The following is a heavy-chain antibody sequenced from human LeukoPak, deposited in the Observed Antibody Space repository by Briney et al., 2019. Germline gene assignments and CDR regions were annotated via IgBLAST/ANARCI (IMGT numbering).Heavy chain of an antibody. V-gene: IGHV4-59*02. CDR1: GGSVSNFY. D-gene: IGHD6-13*01. J-gene: IGHJ4*02. Sequence: SETLSLTCAVSGGSVSNFYWSWIRQPPGKGLEWIGYIYYSGSTNYNPSLKSRVTISIDASKNQFSLKLTSVTDADTAVYYCARLSSPGRDYWGQGTLVTVSS. CDR2: IYYSGST. CDR3: ARLSSPGRDY.